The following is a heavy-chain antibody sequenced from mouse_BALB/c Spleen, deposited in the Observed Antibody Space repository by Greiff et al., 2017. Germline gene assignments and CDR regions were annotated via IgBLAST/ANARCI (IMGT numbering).Heavy chain of an antibody. Sequence: QVQLQQPGAELVRPGASVKLSCKASGYTFTSYWINWVKQRPGQGLEWIGNIYPSDSYTNYNQKFKDKATLTVDKSSSTAYMQLSSPTSEDSAVYYCTRSEGIAYWGQGTLVTVSA. J-gene: IGHJ3*01. CDR1: GYTFTSYW. V-gene: IGHV1-69*02. CDR2: IYPSDSYT. CDR3: TRSEGIAY.